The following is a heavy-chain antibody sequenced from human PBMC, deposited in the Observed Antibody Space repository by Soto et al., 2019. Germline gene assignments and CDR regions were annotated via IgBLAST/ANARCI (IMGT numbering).Heavy chain of an antibody. D-gene: IGHD3-3*01. CDR2: IKHDGSEK. CDR1: GFSFGIYW. Sequence: RLSCAASGFSFGIYWMSWVRQAPGKGLEWVANIKHDGSEKYYVDSVKGRFTISRDNAKNSVHLQMNSLRAEDTAVYYCARGNFWSGYYALYYYDSWGQGTLVTVSS. CDR3: ARGNFWSGYYALYYYDS. J-gene: IGHJ4*02. V-gene: IGHV3-7*03.